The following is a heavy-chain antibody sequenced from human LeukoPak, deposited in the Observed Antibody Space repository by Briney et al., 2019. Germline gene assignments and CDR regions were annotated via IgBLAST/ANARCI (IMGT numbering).Heavy chain of an antibody. D-gene: IGHD6-6*01. J-gene: IGHJ4*02. CDR3: AKKVGLVSAPLYYFDL. V-gene: IGHV3-23*01. Sequence: GGSLRLSCAASGFTFSSFAMSWVRQAPGKGLEWVSATSGPGGSRDYADSVKGRFTISRDNSKNTLYLQMNSLRAEDTAIYYCAKKVGLVSAPLYYFDLWGQGTLVTVSS. CDR2: TSGPGGSR. CDR1: GFTFSSFA.